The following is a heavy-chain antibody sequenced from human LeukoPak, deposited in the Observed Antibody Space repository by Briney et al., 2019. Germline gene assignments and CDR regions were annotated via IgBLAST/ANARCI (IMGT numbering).Heavy chain of an antibody. V-gene: IGHV1-69*05. CDR1: GGTFSSYA. Sequence: ASVKVSCKASGGTFSSYAISWVRQAPGQGLEWMGGIIPIFGTANYAQKFQGRVTITTDESTSTAYMELSSLRAEDTAAYYCAKDGNGGSLAGIDYWGQGTLVTVSS. CDR3: AKDGNGGSLAGIDY. CDR2: IIPIFGTA. J-gene: IGHJ4*02. D-gene: IGHD1-26*01.